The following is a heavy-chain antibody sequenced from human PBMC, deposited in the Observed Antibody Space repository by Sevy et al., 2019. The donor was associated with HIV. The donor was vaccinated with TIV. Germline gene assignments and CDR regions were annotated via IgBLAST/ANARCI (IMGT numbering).Heavy chain of an antibody. CDR1: GYSFTNYW. CDR3: ARFGSYRLSYYGMDV. J-gene: IGHJ6*02. V-gene: IGHV5-51*01. D-gene: IGHD2-15*01. Sequence: GESLKISCKGAGYSFTNYWIGWVRQMPGKGLEWMGIIYPGDSYTRYSPSFQGQVTISADKSISTAYLQWSSLRASDTAMYYCARFGSYRLSYYGMDVWGQGTTVTVSS. CDR2: IYPGDSYT.